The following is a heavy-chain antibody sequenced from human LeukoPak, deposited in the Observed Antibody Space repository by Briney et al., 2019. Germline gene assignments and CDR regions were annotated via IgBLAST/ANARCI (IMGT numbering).Heavy chain of an antibody. CDR1: GYTFTSYD. Sequence: ASVKVSCKASGYTFTSYDMHWVRQAPGQGLEWMGIINPSGDSASYAQRFQGRVTMTRDTSTSTVYMELSSLRSEDTAVYYCASVLYCGADCYSGRYFFDYWGQGTLVTVSS. D-gene: IGHD2-21*02. CDR2: INPSGDSA. CDR3: ASVLYCGADCYSGRYFFDY. J-gene: IGHJ4*02. V-gene: IGHV1-46*01.